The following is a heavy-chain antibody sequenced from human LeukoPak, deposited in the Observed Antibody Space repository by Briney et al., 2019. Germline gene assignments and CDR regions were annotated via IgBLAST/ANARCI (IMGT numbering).Heavy chain of an antibody. CDR3: ARDSSGRPQFDY. CDR1: GFTFSSYS. J-gene: IGHJ4*02. CDR2: ISSSSSYI. V-gene: IGHV3-21*01. D-gene: IGHD6-19*01. Sequence: GGSLRLSCAASGFTFSSYSMNWVRQAPGKGLEWVSSISSSSSYIYYADSVKGRFTISRDNAKNSLYLQMNSLRAEDTAVYYCARDSSGRPQFDYWGQGTLVTVSS.